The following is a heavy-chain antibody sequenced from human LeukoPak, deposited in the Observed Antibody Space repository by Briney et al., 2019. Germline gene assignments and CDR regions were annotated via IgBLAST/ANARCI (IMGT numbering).Heavy chain of an antibody. CDR2: FDPEDGET. CDR3: ATGGNSGFAY. Sequence: ASVTVSCKVSGYTLTELSMYWVRQAPGKGLEWMGGFDPEDGETIYAQKFQGRVTMTEDTSTDTAYMELSSLRPEDTAVYYCATGGNSGFAYWGQGTLVTVSS. CDR1: GYTLTELS. J-gene: IGHJ4*02. D-gene: IGHD4-23*01. V-gene: IGHV1-24*01.